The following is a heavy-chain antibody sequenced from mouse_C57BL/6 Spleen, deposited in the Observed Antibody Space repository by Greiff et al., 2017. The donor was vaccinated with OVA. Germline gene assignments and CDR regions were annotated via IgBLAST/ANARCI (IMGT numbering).Heavy chain of an antibody. CDR1: GYTFTSYW. V-gene: IGHV1-55*01. J-gene: IGHJ3*01. CDR3: ARSGTAQATSLAY. D-gene: IGHD3-2*02. CDR2: IYPGSGST. Sequence: QVQLQQPGAELVKPGASVKMSCKASGYTFTSYWITWVKQRPGQGLEWIGDIYPGSGSTNYNEKFKSKATLTVDTSSSTAYMQLSSLTSEDSAVYYCARSGTAQATSLAYWGQGTLVTVSA.